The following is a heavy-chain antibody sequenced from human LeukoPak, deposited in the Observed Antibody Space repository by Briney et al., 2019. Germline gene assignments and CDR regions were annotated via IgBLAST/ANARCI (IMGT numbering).Heavy chain of an antibody. V-gene: IGHV4-4*02. D-gene: IGHD2-15*01. CDR1: GGSISSSNW. CDR3: ARALLGGFYGMDV. J-gene: IGHJ6*02. CDR2: IYHSGST. Sequence: PSETLSLTCAVSGGSISSSNWWSWVRQPPGKGLEWIGEIYHSGSTNYNPSLKSRVTISVDKSKNQFSLKLSSVTAADTAVYYCARALLGGFYGMDVWGQGTTVTVSS.